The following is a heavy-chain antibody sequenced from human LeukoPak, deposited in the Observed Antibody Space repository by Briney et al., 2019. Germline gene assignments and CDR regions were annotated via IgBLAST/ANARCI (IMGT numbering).Heavy chain of an antibody. Sequence: ASVKVSCKVSGYTLTELSMHWVRQAPGKGLEWMGGFDPEDGETIYAQKFQGRVTMTEDTSTDTAYMELSRLRSDDTAVCYCRTDRYGDYGDYIDYWGQGTLVTVSS. D-gene: IGHD4-17*01. CDR1: GYTLTELS. CDR2: FDPEDGET. J-gene: IGHJ4*02. V-gene: IGHV1-24*01. CDR3: RTDRYGDYGDYIDY.